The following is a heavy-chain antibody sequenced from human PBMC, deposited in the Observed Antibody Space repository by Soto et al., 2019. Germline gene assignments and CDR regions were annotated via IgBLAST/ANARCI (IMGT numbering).Heavy chain of an antibody. V-gene: IGHV4-59*01. J-gene: IGHJ4*02. Sequence: TLSLTCTVSGGSISSYYWSWIRQPPGKGLEWIGYIYYSGSTNYNPSLKSRVTISVDTSKNQFSLKLSSVTAADTAVYYCARRLAYYDFWSGYYDYWGQGTLVNVSS. D-gene: IGHD3-3*01. CDR2: IYYSGST. CDR1: GGSISSYY. CDR3: ARRLAYYDFWSGYYDY.